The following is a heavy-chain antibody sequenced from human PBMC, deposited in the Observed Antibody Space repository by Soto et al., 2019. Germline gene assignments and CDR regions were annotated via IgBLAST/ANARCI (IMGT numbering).Heavy chain of an antibody. J-gene: IGHJ4*02. V-gene: IGHV3-23*01. CDR3: AKEEGRSSDYFDY. CDR2: ISGSGGST. D-gene: IGHD3-10*01. Sequence: LRLSCAASGFTFSSYAMSCVRQAPGKGLEWVSAISGSGGSTYYADSVKGRFTISRDNSKNTLYLQMNSLRAEDTAVYYCAKEEGRSSDYFDYWGQGTLVTVSS. CDR1: GFTFSSYA.